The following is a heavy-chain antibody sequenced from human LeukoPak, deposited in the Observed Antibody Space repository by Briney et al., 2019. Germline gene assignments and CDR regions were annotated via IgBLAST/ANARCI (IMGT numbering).Heavy chain of an antibody. CDR1: GGPFSDYY. J-gene: IGHJ5*02. CDR2: INHSGST. Sequence: PSETLSLTCAVYGGPFSDYYWSWIRQPPGKGLEWIGEINHSGSTNYKPSLKSRVTISVDTSKNQFSLNLNSVTAADTAVYYCATWGNWGHPAPWGQGTLVTVSS. CDR3: ATWGNWGHPAP. V-gene: IGHV4-34*01. D-gene: IGHD7-27*01.